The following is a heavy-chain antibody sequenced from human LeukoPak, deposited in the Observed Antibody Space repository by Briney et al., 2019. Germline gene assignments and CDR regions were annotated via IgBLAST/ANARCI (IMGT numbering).Heavy chain of an antibody. D-gene: IGHD3-3*01. V-gene: IGHV3-23*01. CDR2: ISARGRNT. Sequence: GGSLRLSCAASGFTFSSYAMNWIRQAPGTGLEWVSGISARGRNTISADSVKGRFTISRDNSKNTLYLQMNSLRAEDTAIYYCAKQSNDFWDGYSAPPGYGMDVWGQGTTVTVSS. CDR3: AKQSNDFWDGYSAPPGYGMDV. CDR1: GFTFSSYA. J-gene: IGHJ6*02.